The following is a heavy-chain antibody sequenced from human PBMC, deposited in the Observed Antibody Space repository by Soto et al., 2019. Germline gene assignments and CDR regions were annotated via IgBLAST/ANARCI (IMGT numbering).Heavy chain of an antibody. CDR1: GYTFTSYD. Sequence: QVQLVQSGAEVKKPGASVKVSCKASGYTFTSYDINWVRQATGQGLEWMGWMNPNSGNTGYAQKFQGRVTMTRNTSISTAYMELSSLRCENMAVSYCAMVDLSIFDPWGQGTLVTVSS. J-gene: IGHJ5*02. V-gene: IGHV1-8*01. CDR3: AMVDLSIFDP. CDR2: MNPNSGNT.